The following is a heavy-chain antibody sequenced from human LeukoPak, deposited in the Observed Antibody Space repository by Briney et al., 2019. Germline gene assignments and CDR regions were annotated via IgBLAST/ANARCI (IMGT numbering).Heavy chain of an antibody. Sequence: PSETLSLTCTVSGGSINNSSSDYWAWIRQPPGKGLEWIGNIYYTGSTYDTSSLKSRVTMSVDTSKNVFSLTLKSLTSADTAVYYCARHLEYTTSGKAFDVWGQGTLVSVSS. CDR2: IYYTGST. CDR3: ARHLEYTTSGKAFDV. J-gene: IGHJ3*01. CDR1: GGSINNSSSDY. D-gene: IGHD3-3*01. V-gene: IGHV4-39*01.